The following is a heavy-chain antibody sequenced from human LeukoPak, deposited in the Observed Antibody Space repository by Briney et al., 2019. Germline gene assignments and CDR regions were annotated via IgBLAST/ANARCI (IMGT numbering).Heavy chain of an antibody. V-gene: IGHV3-48*03. D-gene: IGHD6-25*01. CDR3: ARDGTPIHSDGWVYMDV. CDR1: GFIFGDYA. CDR2: ITSSGSIT. J-gene: IGHJ6*03. Sequence: GGSLRLSCTGSGFIFGDYAMNWVRQAPGKGLEWLSYITSSGSITHYADSVEGRFTISRDNAKNSLYLQMNSLRAEDTAVYYCARDGTPIHSDGWVYMDVWGKGTTDTVSS.